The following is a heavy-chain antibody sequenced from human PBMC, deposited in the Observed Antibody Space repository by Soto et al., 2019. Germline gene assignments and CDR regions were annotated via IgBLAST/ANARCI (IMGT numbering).Heavy chain of an antibody. CDR3: ARDRGYYDSSGYFDY. Sequence: PGGSLRLSCAASGFIFSDYYMSWIRQAPGKGLEWISYISSSDNIIYYADSVKGRFTISRDNAKNSLYLQMNSLRAEDTAVYYCARDRGYYDSSGYFDYWGQGTLVTVSS. J-gene: IGHJ4*02. D-gene: IGHD3-22*01. V-gene: IGHV3-11*01. CDR2: ISSSDNII. CDR1: GFIFSDYY.